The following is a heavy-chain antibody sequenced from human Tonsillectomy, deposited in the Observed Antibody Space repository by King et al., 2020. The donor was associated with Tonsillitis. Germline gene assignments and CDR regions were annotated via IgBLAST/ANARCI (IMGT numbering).Heavy chain of an antibody. D-gene: IGHD5-12*01. Sequence: VQLVESGGGVVQPGRSLRLSCAASGFTFSSYGMHWVRQAPGKGLEWVAIISYDGSNKYYADSVKGRFTISRDNSKNTLYLQMNSLGVEDTAVYYCAKDYRRYDYYFDYWGQGTLVTVSS. CDR2: ISYDGSNK. CDR3: AKDYRRYDYYFDY. CDR1: GFTFSSYG. J-gene: IGHJ4*02. V-gene: IGHV3-30*18.